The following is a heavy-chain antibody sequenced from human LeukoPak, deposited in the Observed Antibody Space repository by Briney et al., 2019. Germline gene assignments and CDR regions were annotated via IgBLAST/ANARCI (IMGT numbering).Heavy chain of an antibody. Sequence: GRSLRLSCAASGFTFSSYAMHWVRQAPGKGLEWVAVISYDGSNKYYADSVKGRFTISRDNSKITLYLQMNSLRAEDTAVYYCARDRYYGSAPSHYYYYGMDVWGQGTTVTVSS. D-gene: IGHD3-10*01. CDR2: ISYDGSNK. V-gene: IGHV3-30-3*01. J-gene: IGHJ6*02. CDR1: GFTFSSYA. CDR3: ARDRYYGSAPSHYYYYGMDV.